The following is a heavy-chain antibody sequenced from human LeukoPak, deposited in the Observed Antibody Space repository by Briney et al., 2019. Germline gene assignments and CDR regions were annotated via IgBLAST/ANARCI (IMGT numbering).Heavy chain of an antibody. D-gene: IGHD1-26*01. CDR2: IKQDGSEK. CDR1: GFTFSSYW. J-gene: IGHJ4*02. V-gene: IGHV3-7*01. Sequence: SGGSLRLSCAASGFTFSSYWMNWVRQAPGKGLEWVANIKQDGSEKYYVDSVEGRFTVSRDNTKNSLYLQMNSLGAEDTAVYYCTMIEWERWRGWGQGTLVTVSS. CDR3: TMIEWERWRG.